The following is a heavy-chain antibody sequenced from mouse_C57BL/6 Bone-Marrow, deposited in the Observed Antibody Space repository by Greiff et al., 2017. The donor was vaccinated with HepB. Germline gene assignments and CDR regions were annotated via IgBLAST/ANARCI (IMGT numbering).Heavy chain of an antibody. J-gene: IGHJ1*03. V-gene: IGHV1-42*01. D-gene: IGHD1-1*01. CDR2: INPSTGGT. CDR1: GYSFTGYY. Sequence: EVQLQQSGPELVKPGASVKISCKASGYSFTGYYMNWVKQSPEKSLEWIGEINPSTGGTTYNQKFKAKATLTVDKSSSTAYMQLKSLTSEDSAVYYCARSPHYYGSSYWYFDVWGTGTTVTVSS. CDR3: ARSPHYYGSSYWYFDV.